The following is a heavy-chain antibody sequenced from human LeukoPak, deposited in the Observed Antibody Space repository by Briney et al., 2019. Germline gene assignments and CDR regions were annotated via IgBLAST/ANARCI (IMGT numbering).Heavy chain of an antibody. Sequence: ASAKVSCKASGYTFTGYYIHWVRQAPGQGLEWMGWINPNSGGTNYAQKFQGRVTMTRDTSISTAYMELSRLRSDDTAVYYCARVLGSYSSGWYKDYWGQGTLVTVSS. CDR2: INPNSGGT. CDR3: ARVLGSYSSGWYKDY. J-gene: IGHJ4*02. CDR1: GYTFTGYY. V-gene: IGHV1-2*02. D-gene: IGHD6-19*01.